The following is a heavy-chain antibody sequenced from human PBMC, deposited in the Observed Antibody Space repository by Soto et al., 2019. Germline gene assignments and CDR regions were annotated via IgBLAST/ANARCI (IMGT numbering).Heavy chain of an antibody. J-gene: IGHJ5*02. V-gene: IGHV4-39*01. CDR3: ARTRAVWFDP. CDR1: GGSISSSSYY. CDR2: IYYSGST. D-gene: IGHD6-19*01. Sequence: SETRSLTCTVSGGSISSSSYYWGWIRQPPGKGLEWIGSIYYSGSTYYNPSLKSRVTISVDTSKNQFSLKLSSVTAADTAVYYCARTRAVWFDPWGQGTLVTVS.